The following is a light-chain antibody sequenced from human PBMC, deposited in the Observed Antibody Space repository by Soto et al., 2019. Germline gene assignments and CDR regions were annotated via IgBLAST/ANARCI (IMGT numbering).Light chain of an antibody. V-gene: IGLV1-47*02. J-gene: IGLJ2*01. CDR3: AAWDDCRHML. CDR2: SNN. Sequence: QSVLTQAPSASGTPGQRVTISCSGSSSNIGNNYVYWYQHLPGTDPKLLIYSNNQRTSGVPDRFSASKSGSSASLAISGLRSEDEADYYCAAWDDCRHMLFSGGTKLTLL. CDR1: SSNIGNNY.